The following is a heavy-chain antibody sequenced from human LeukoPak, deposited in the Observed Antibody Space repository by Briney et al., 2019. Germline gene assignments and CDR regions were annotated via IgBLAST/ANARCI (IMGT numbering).Heavy chain of an antibody. D-gene: IGHD3-10*01. V-gene: IGHV3-53*01. CDR1: GFTFSSYG. J-gene: IGHJ6*02. CDR3: ARDSGYGMDV. CDR2: IYSGGST. Sequence: GGSLRLSCAASGFTFSSYGMHWVRQAPGKGLEWVSVIYSGGSTYYADSVKGRFTISRDNSKNTLYLQMNSLRAEDTAVYYCARDSGYGMDVWGQGTTVTVSS.